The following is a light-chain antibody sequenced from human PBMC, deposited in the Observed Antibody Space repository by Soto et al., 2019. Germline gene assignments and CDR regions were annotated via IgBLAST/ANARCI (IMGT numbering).Light chain of an antibody. CDR1: QSVLYSSNNKNY. CDR2: WAS. J-gene: IGKJ4*01. Sequence: DIAMTQSPDSLAVPLGERATINCKSCQSVLYSSNNKNYLAWYQQKPGQPPKLLIYWASTRESGVPDRFTGSGSGTDFTLTISSLQAEDVAVYYCQQYFGSPLTFGGGTKVEIK. V-gene: IGKV4-1*01. CDR3: QQYFGSPLT.